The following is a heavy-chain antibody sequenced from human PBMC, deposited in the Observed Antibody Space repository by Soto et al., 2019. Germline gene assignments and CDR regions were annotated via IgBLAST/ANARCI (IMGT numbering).Heavy chain of an antibody. V-gene: IGHV4-30-4*08. Sequence: SETLSLTCTVSGGSITSGDYHWSWIRQPPGKGLEWIGYIFNSGTGNTYYNPSLKSRVTISIDTSKNQFSLRLSSLTATDTAVYYCARAIVVMSAIDWFDPWGQGALVTSPQ. D-gene: IGHD2-21*01. CDR1: GGSITSGDYH. CDR3: ARAIVVMSAIDWFDP. J-gene: IGHJ5*02. CDR2: IFNSGTGNT.